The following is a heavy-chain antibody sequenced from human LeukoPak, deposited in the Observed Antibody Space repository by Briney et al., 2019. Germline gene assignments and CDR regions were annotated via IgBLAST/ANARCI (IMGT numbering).Heavy chain of an antibody. D-gene: IGHD1-26*01. CDR1: GFTFSSHA. CDR3: ARRGGDSGGYYAAYFDY. Sequence: GGSLRLSCAASGFTFSSHAMNWVRQAPGKGLEWVAIISRTGGSTYYTDSVKGRFTISRDNSKNTLYLQMNSLRAEDTAVYYCARRGGDSGGYYAAYFDYWGQGTLVTVSS. V-gene: IGHV3-23*01. CDR2: ISRTGGST. J-gene: IGHJ4*02.